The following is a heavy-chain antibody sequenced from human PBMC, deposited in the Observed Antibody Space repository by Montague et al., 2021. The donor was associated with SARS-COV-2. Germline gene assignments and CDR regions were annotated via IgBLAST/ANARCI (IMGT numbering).Heavy chain of an antibody. CDR1: GFSLSTSGMC. J-gene: IGHJ4*03. CDR2: IDWDXDK. Sequence: PALVKPTQTLTLTCTFSGFSLSTSGMCVSWIRQPPGKALEWLARIDWDXDKYYSTSLKTRLTISKDTSKNQVVLTMTNMDPVDTATYYCARTTYGISTGTLIAFDDWGQGTLVTVSS. V-gene: IGHV2-70*11. D-gene: IGHD3-9*01. CDR3: ARTTYGISTGTLIAFDD.